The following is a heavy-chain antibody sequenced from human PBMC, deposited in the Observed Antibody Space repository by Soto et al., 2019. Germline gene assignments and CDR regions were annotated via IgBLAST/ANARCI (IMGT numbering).Heavy chain of an antibody. J-gene: IGHJ1*01. CDR3: AREVIAAAGTNLLR. V-gene: IGHV1-69*08. CDR2: IIPILGIA. D-gene: IGHD6-13*01. Sequence: QVQLVQSGAEVKKPGSSVKVSCKASGGTFSSYTISWVRQAPGQGLEWMGRIIPILGIANYAQKFQGRVTITADKSSSTAYMELSSLRSEDTAVYYCAREVIAAAGTNLLRWCQGTLVTVSS. CDR1: GGTFSSYT.